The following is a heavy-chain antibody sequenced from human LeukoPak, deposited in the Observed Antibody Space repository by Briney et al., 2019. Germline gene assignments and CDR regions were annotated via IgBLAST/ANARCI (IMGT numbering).Heavy chain of an antibody. Sequence: SETLSLTCTVSAYSISSGYYWGWIRQPPGKGLEWIGSIYHSGSTYYNPSLRSRVTISVDTSKNQFSLKLSSVTAADTAVYYCARHRGRQSGFDYWGQGTLVTVSS. CDR1: AYSISSGYY. CDR2: IYHSGST. V-gene: IGHV4-38-2*02. D-gene: IGHD5-24*01. J-gene: IGHJ4*02. CDR3: ARHRGRQSGFDY.